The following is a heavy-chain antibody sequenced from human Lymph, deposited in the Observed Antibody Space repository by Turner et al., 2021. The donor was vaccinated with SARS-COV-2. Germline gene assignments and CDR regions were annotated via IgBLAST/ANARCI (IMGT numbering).Heavy chain of an antibody. D-gene: IGHD1-26*01. J-gene: IGHJ4*02. V-gene: IGHV3-33*01. Sequence: QVQLVESGAGVVQPGRSLRFFCAESGFTFTRSGIHWVRQAPGKGLEWVAVILYDGSNKYYADSVKVRFTISRDNSKNTLYLEMNSLGADDTAVYYCARECAVGATTGFDYWGQGTLVTFSS. CDR2: ILYDGSNK. CDR3: ARECAVGATTGFDY. CDR1: GFTFTRSG.